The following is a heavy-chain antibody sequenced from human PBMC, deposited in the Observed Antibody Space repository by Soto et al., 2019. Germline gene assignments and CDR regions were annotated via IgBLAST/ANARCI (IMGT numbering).Heavy chain of an antibody. J-gene: IGHJ5*02. CDR1: GYTFTSHG. CDR2: ISAYNGNT. V-gene: IGHV1-18*04. Sequence: ASVKVSCKASGYTFTSHGISWVRQAPGQGLEWMGWISAYNGNTNYAQKLQGRVTMTTDTSTSTAYMELRSLRSDDTAVYYCARVRYYDSSGYYHSSWGQGTLVTVSS. D-gene: IGHD3-22*01. CDR3: ARVRYYDSSGYYHSS.